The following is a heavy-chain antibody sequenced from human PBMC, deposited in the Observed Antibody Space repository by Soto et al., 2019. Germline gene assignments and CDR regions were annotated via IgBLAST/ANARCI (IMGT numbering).Heavy chain of an antibody. V-gene: IGHV4-34*01. CDR1: GGSFSGYY. CDR3: AMDGWPPNDY. D-gene: IGHD6-19*01. Sequence: QVQLQQWGAGLLKPSETLSLTCAVYGGSFSGYYWSWILQPPGKGLEWIGEINHSGSTNYNPSLKSRVTISVDTSKNRVSVKLSAVTAADTDVYYCAMDGWPPNDYWGQGTLVTVSS. J-gene: IGHJ4*02. CDR2: INHSGST.